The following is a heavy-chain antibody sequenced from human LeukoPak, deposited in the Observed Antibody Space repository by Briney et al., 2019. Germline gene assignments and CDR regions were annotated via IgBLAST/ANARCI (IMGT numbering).Heavy chain of an antibody. Sequence: ASVKVSCKASGYTFTSYDINWVRQATGQGLEWMGWMNSNSGNTGYAQKFQGRVTITRNTSISTAYMELSSLRSEDTAVYYCARGHYPRDRFDPWGQGTLVTVSS. CDR1: GYTFTSYD. D-gene: IGHD1-26*01. CDR2: MNSNSGNT. CDR3: ARGHYPRDRFDP. V-gene: IGHV1-8*03. J-gene: IGHJ5*02.